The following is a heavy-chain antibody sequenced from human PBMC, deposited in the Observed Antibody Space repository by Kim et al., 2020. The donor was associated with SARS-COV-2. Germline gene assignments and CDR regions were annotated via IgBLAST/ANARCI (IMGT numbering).Heavy chain of an antibody. CDR2: IYYSGST. V-gene: IGHV4-39*01. CDR3: PSGLCLGELLCWFDP. Sequence: SETLSLTCTVSGGSISSSSYYWGWIRQPPGKGLEWIGCIYYSGSTYYNPSLKSRVTITVDTSKNQFLLNLSSVTAADTAAYYCPSGLCLGELLCWFDPWG. J-gene: IGHJ5*02. CDR1: GGSISSSSYY. D-gene: IGHD3-10*01.